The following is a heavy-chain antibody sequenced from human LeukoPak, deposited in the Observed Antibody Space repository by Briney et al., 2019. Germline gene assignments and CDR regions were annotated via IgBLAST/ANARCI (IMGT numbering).Heavy chain of an antibody. Sequence: GGSLRLSCAASGFAFNSQTMSWVRQAPGKGLEWVASIKEDEIEIHYVDSVKGRFTISRDNAKDSLYLQMNSLRVEDTAVYYCARVGRRYCSSTSCERNYFDYWGQGTLVTVSS. CDR1: GFAFNSQT. J-gene: IGHJ4*02. V-gene: IGHV3-7*03. CDR2: IKEDEIEI. CDR3: ARVGRRYCSSTSCERNYFDY. D-gene: IGHD2-2*01.